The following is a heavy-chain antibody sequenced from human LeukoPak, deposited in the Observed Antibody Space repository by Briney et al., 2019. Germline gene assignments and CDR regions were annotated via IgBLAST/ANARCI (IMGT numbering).Heavy chain of an antibody. V-gene: IGHV3-7*01. CDR1: GFTFSNYW. J-gene: IGHJ3*02. D-gene: IGHD3-22*01. Sequence: GGSLRLSCAASGFTFSNYWMSWVRQAPGKGLEWVANIKQDRSEKYYVDSVKGRFTISRDNSKNTLYLQMNSLRAEDTAVYYCARDHHRRLYDSQARDTFDIWGQGTMVTVSS. CDR3: ARDHHRRLYDSQARDTFDI. CDR2: IKQDRSEK.